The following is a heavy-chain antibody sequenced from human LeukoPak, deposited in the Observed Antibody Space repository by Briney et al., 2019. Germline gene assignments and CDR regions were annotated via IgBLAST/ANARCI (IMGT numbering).Heavy chain of an antibody. CDR1: GFTFSSYA. D-gene: IGHD6-13*01. V-gene: IGHV3-23*01. Sequence: PGGSLRVSCAASGFTFSSYAMSWVRQAPGKGLEWVSVIRGSGGITFYAASVESRIIISRNTTKTTLFLIMNRLRADATADYYFPIGAATRAFSFDYGGQGPLVTVSS. J-gene: IGHJ4*02. CDR2: IRGSGGIT. CDR3: PIGAATRAFSFDY.